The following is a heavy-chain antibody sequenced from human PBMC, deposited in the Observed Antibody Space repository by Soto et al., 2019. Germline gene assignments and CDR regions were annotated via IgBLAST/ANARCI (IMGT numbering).Heavy chain of an antibody. CDR3: AKDGSHNFDY. CDR1: GFTFSHYA. D-gene: IGHD1-26*01. V-gene: IGHV3-30*18. Sequence: QVQLVESGGGVVQPGRSLRLSCAASGFTFSHYAMHWVRQAPGKGLEWVALMSYDGSNEYYADFVKGRFTISRDNSKNTLYLQRNSLRAEDTAVYYCAKDGSHNFDYWGQGTLVTVSS. CDR2: MSYDGSNE. J-gene: IGHJ4*02.